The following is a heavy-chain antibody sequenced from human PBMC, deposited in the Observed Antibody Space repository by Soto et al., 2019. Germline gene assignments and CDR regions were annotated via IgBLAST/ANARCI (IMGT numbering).Heavy chain of an antibody. D-gene: IGHD1-26*01. CDR3: ARAKVVGATTPYYGMDV. V-gene: IGHV1-69*01. J-gene: IGHJ6*02. CDR2: IIPIFGTA. Sequence: QVHLVQSGAEVKKPGSSVKVSCKASGGTFSSYAISWVRQAPGQGLEWMGGIIPIFGTANYAQKFQGRVTITADESTSTAYMELSSLRSEDTAVYYCARAKVVGATTPYYGMDVWGQGTTVTVSS. CDR1: GGTFSSYA.